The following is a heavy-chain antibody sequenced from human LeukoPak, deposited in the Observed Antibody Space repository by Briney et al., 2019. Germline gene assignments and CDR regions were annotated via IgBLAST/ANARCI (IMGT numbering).Heavy chain of an antibody. J-gene: IGHJ5*02. Sequence: PGGSLRLSCAASGFTLSSYSMNWVRQAPGKGLEWVSSISSSSSYIYYADSVKGRFTISRDNAKNSLYLQMNSLRAEDTAVYYCAREGYYDSSGYYNWFDPWGQGTLVTVSS. D-gene: IGHD3-22*01. CDR1: GFTLSSYS. V-gene: IGHV3-21*01. CDR2: ISSSSSYI. CDR3: AREGYYDSSGYYNWFDP.